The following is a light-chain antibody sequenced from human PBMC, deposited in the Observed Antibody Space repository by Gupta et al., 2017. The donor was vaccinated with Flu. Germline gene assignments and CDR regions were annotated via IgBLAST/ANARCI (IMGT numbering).Light chain of an antibody. CDR3: CSYATSGTFV. CDR2: EGS. Sequence: QSALTQPASVSGSPGQSITFSCTGTNSDVVSYSLVSWYQQHPGKAPKLLIYEGSERPSGVSNRFSGSKSGNAASLTISGLQADDEADYSCCSYATSGTFVFGSGTKVTVV. CDR1: NSDVVSYSL. J-gene: IGLJ1*01. V-gene: IGLV2-23*01.